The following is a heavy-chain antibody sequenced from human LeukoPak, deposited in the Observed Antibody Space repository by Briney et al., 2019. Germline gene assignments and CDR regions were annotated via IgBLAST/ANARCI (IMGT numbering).Heavy chain of an antibody. CDR3: AKLLGTPRSNFDY. CDR2: ISYDGSNK. D-gene: IGHD2-15*01. V-gene: IGHV3-30*18. J-gene: IGHJ4*02. Sequence: GGSLRLSCAASGFTFSSYGMHWVRQAPGKGLEWVAVISYDGSNKYYADSVKGRFTISRDNSKNALYLQMNSLRAEDTAVYYCAKLLGTPRSNFDYWGQGTLVTVSS. CDR1: GFTFSSYG.